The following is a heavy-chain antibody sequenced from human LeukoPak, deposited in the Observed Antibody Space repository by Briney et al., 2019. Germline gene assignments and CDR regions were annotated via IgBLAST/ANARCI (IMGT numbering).Heavy chain of an antibody. V-gene: IGHV3-53*01. Sequence: GGSLRLSCTASGFTVSTNYMSWVRQAPGKGLEWVSIISTGGSTYYADSVRGRFTISRDNSKNTLYLQMNSPRAEDTAVDYCAREYPPRYYYDSSGYLDYWGQGTLVTVSS. CDR1: GFTVSTNY. D-gene: IGHD3-22*01. CDR2: ISTGGST. J-gene: IGHJ4*02. CDR3: AREYPPRYYYDSSGYLDY.